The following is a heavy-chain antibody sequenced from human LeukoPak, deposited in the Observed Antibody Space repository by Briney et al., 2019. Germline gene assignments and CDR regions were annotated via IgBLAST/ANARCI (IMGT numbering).Heavy chain of an antibody. Sequence: GGALRLSCAASGFTFSSYGMHWVRQAPGKGLEWVAVIWSDEKIRYYADSEKGRFTISRDNSKNTLYLQMNSLRADDTAVYYCVRDFSSYFDYWGQGSLVTVSS. J-gene: IGHJ4*02. CDR2: IWSDEKIR. D-gene: IGHD6-13*01. V-gene: IGHV3-33*01. CDR3: VRDFSSYFDY. CDR1: GFTFSSYG.